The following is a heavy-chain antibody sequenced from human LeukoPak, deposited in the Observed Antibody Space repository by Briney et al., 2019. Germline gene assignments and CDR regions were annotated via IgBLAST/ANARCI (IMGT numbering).Heavy chain of an antibody. CDR1: GGSVSTYY. J-gene: IGHJ4*02. D-gene: IGHD4-17*01. V-gene: IGHV4-59*02. CDR3: AREGLYGDYVWSLDY. CDR2: IYYSGST. Sequence: SETLSLTCTVSGGSVSTYYWSWIRQPPGKGLEWIGYIYYSGSTNYNPSLKSRVTISVDTSKNQFSLKLSSVTAADTAVYYCAREGLYGDYVWSLDYWGQGTLVTVSS.